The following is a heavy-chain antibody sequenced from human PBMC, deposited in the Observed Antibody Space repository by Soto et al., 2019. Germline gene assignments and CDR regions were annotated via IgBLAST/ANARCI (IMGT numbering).Heavy chain of an antibody. V-gene: IGHV1-69*08. CDR1: GGTFSSYT. Sequence: QVQLVQSGAEVKKPGSSVKVSCKASGGTFSSYTISWVRQAPGQGLEWMGRIIPILGIANYTQKFQGRVTITADKSTSTAYMELSSLRSEDTVVYYCARDRREESEYYFDYWGQGTLVTVSS. CDR3: ARDRREESEYYFDY. J-gene: IGHJ4*02. CDR2: IIPILGIA.